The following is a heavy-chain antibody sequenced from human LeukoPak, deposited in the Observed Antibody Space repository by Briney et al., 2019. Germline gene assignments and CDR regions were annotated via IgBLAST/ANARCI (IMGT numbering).Heavy chain of an antibody. CDR1: GFTFGSYS. V-gene: IGHV3-21*01. CDR2: ISSSSSYI. D-gene: IGHD3-10*01. J-gene: IGHJ4*02. CDR3: ARDIPYGSGSLYDY. Sequence: GGSLRLSCAASGFTFGSYSMNWVRQAPGKGLEWVSSISSSSSYIYYADSVKGRFTISRDNAKNSLYLQMNSLRAEDTAVYYCARDIPYGSGSLYDYWGQGTLVTVSS.